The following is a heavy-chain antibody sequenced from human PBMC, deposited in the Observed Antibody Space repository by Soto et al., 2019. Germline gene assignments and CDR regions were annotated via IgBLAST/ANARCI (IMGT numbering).Heavy chain of an antibody. CDR1: GFPFSSYS. V-gene: IGHV3-21*01. D-gene: IGHD3-10*01. J-gene: IGHJ5*02. CDR2: ISSSSSYI. CDR3: ARDQYYGSGSYPNWFDP. Sequence: GGSLRLSCAASGFPFSSYSMNWVRQAPGKGLEWVSSISSSSSYIYYADSVKGRFTISRDNAKNSLYLQMNSLRAEDTAVYYCARDQYYGSGSYPNWFDPWGQGTLVTVSS.